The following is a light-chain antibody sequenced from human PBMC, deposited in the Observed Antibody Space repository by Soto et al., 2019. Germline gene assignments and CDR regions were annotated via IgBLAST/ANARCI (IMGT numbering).Light chain of an antibody. Sequence: ETVLTQSPGTLSLSPGERATLFFRASRSVTSLAWYQQKPGQAPRLLIYAASSRATGIPDRFSGSGSGTDFTLTISRLEPEDFALYYCQQYGVSPPSWTFGQGTKVEIK. CDR1: RSVTS. CDR3: QQYGVSPPSWT. V-gene: IGKV3-20*01. J-gene: IGKJ1*01. CDR2: AAS.